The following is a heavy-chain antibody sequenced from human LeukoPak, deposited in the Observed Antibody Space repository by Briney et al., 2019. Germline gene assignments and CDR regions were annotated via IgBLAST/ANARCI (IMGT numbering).Heavy chain of an antibody. D-gene: IGHD2-8*01. CDR1: GGSISNGDHY. CDR2: IYYSGST. Sequence: SEILSLTCTVSGGSISNGDHYWSWIRQHPGKGLEWIGYIYYSGSTYYNPSLKSRVTISVDTSKNQFSLKLSSVTAADTAVYYCARLYKYAFDIWGQGTMVTVSS. J-gene: IGHJ3*02. CDR3: ARLYKYAFDI. V-gene: IGHV4-31*03.